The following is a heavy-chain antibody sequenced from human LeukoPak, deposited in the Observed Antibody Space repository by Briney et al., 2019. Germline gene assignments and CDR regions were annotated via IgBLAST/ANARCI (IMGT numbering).Heavy chain of an antibody. Sequence: PGGSLRLSCAASGFTFSNYAMSWVRRAPGKGLEWVSGISSSGSSTYYADSVKGRFTISRDNAKNTLYLQVNSLRAEDTGVYYCARDLPREVTLDYWGQGTLVTVSS. J-gene: IGHJ4*02. D-gene: IGHD2-21*02. V-gene: IGHV3-23*01. CDR2: ISSSGSST. CDR3: ARDLPREVTLDY. CDR1: GFTFSNYA.